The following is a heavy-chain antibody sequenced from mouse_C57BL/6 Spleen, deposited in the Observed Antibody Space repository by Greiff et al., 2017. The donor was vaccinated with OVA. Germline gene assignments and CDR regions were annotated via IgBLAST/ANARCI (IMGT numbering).Heavy chain of an antibody. Sequence: VKLMESGAELVKPGASVKISCKASGYAFSSYWMNWVKQRPGKGLEWIGQIYPGDGDTNYNGKFKGKATLTADKSSSTAYMQLSSLTSEDSAVYFCARSEGSPYAMDYWGQGTSVTVSS. CDR1: GYAFSSYW. V-gene: IGHV1-80*01. D-gene: IGHD6-1*01. CDR3: ARSEGSPYAMDY. CDR2: IYPGDGDT. J-gene: IGHJ4*01.